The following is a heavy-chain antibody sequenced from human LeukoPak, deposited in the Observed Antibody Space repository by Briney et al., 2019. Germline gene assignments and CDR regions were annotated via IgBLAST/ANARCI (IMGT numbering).Heavy chain of an antibody. CDR1: GGSISSSSYY. D-gene: IGHD3-3*01. J-gene: IGHJ4*02. V-gene: IGHV4-39*02. CDR3: ARERFLEWSKDY. CDR2: IYYSGST. Sequence: PSETLSLTCTVSGGSISSSSYYWGWIRQPPGKGLEWIGSIYYSGSTYYNPSLKSRVTISVDTSKNQFSLKLSSVTAADTAVYYCARERFLEWSKDYWGQGTLVTVSS.